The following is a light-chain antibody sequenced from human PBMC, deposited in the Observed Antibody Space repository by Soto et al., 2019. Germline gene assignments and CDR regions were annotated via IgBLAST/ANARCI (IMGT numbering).Light chain of an antibody. V-gene: IGKV1-8*01. J-gene: IGKJ1*01. CDR1: QGISSY. CDR3: LQHSTYPLT. CDR2: AAS. Sequence: AIRMTQSPSSLSASTGDRVTITCRASQGISSYLAWYQQKPGKAPKLLIYAASTLQSGVPSRFSGSGSGTEFTLTISSLQPDDFAIYYCLQHSTYPLTFGQGTKVDIK.